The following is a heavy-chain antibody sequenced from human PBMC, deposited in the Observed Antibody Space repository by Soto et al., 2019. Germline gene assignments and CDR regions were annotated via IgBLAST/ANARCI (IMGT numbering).Heavy chain of an antibody. CDR3: AREPSIVIPDDIRKGYYYYGMDV. CDR2: ISKSGNVI. D-gene: IGHD2-2*02. Sequence: PGGSLRLSCAASGFTFRDFQMSWIRQAPGKGLEWISYISKSGNVIYYADSVKGRFTISRDNAINSVYLQMNSLRDEDTGVYYCAREPSIVIPDDIRKGYYYYGMDVWGQGTTVTVSS. V-gene: IGHV3-11*04. CDR1: GFTFRDFQ. J-gene: IGHJ6*02.